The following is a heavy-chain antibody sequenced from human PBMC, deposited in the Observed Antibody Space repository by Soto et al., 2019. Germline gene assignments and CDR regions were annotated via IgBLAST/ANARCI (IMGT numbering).Heavy chain of an antibody. CDR1: EFTFSSNA. CDR3: AKDFTAYLSSWFHL. J-gene: IGHJ5*02. V-gene: IGHV3-23*01. Sequence: GGSLRLSCAASEFTFSSNAMHWVRQAPGKGLEWVSGITGSGSTTFYADSVKGRFTISRDNSKNTLYLHMSSLRAEDTAIYYCAKDFTAYLSSWFHLWGQGTLVTVSS. D-gene: IGHD6-13*01. CDR2: ITGSGSTT.